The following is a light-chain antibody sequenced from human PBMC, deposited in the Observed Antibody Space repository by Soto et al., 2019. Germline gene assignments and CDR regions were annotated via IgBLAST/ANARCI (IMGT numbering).Light chain of an antibody. CDR2: KAS. CDR3: QQYNSYSFT. V-gene: IGKV1-5*03. Sequence: DIQMTQSPSTLSASVGDRVTITCRASQSISSWLAWYQRKPGKAPKLLIYKASSFESGVPSRFSGSGYGTEFTLTISSLQPDDFATYYCQQYNSYSFTFGPGTKVDIK. CDR1: QSISSW. J-gene: IGKJ3*01.